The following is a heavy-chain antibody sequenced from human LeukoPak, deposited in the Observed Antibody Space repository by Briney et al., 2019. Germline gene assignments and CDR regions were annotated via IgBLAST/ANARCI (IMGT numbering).Heavy chain of an antibody. CDR1: VGTFSSYA. V-gene: IGHV1-69*13. CDR2: IIPIFGIA. J-gene: IGHJ5*02. D-gene: IGHD6-13*01. CDR3: ARDKGSSWYSWFDP. Sequence: SVRVSCKASVGTFSSYAICWVRQAPGQGRVWMGGIIPIFGIAQYAQKFQGRVTITADESTSTAYMELSSLRSEDTAVYYCARDKGSSWYSWFDPWGQGTLVTVSS.